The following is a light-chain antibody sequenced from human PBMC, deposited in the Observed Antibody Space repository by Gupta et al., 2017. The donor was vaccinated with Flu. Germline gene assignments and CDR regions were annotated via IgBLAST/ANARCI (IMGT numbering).Light chain of an antibody. Sequence: TVPCTGTSSNIGVGYDVLWCQQLPATAPQHLIYDYSNRPSGGPDRFSGSNSGASASLAITGLQAEDEADYYCQSYYNGRIEAVVFGGGTKLTVL. CDR3: QSYYNGRIEAVV. J-gene: IGLJ2*01. CDR2: DYS. CDR1: SSNIGVGYD. V-gene: IGLV1-40*03.